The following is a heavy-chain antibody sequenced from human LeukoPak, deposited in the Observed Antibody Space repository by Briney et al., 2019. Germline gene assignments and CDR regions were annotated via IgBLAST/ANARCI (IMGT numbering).Heavy chain of an antibody. Sequence: GRSLRLSCAASGFNFRHYGMHWVRQAPGKGLELVAVISYDGNNKYYADSVKGRFTISRDNSKNTLYLQMNSLRAEDTAVYYCAKGRPVDYWGQGTLVTVSS. J-gene: IGHJ4*02. CDR2: ISYDGNNK. V-gene: IGHV3-30*18. CDR3: AKGRPVDY. CDR1: GFNFRHYG.